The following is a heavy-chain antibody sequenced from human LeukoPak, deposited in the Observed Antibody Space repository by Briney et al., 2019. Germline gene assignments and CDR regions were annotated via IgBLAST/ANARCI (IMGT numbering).Heavy chain of an antibody. V-gene: IGHV3-30*18. CDR3: AKDRGAAAGTSRYGMDV. J-gene: IGHJ6*02. CDR1: GFTFSSYG. D-gene: IGHD6-13*01. CDR2: TSYDGSNK. Sequence: HAGGCLRLSCAASGFTFSSYGMHSVRQAPGKGLEWEAVTSYDGSNKYYADSVKGRFTISRDNSKNTLYLQMNSLRAEDTAVYYCAKDRGAAAGTSRYGMDVWGQGTTVTVSS.